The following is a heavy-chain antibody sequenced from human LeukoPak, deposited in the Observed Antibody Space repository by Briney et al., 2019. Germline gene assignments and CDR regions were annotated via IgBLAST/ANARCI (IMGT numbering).Heavy chain of an antibody. J-gene: IGHJ5*02. D-gene: IGHD2-2*01. Sequence: GASVKVSCKASGYTFTGYYMHWVRQAPGQGLEWMGRINPNSGGTNYAQKFQGRVTMTRDTSISTAYMELSRLRSDDTAVYYCARKLGYCSSTSCYYWFDPWGQGTLVTVSS. CDR1: GYTFTGYY. CDR2: INPNSGGT. CDR3: ARKLGYCSSTSCYYWFDP. V-gene: IGHV1-2*06.